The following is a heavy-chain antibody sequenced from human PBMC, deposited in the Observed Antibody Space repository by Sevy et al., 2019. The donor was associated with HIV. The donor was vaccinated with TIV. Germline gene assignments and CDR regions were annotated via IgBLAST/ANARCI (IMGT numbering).Heavy chain of an antibody. J-gene: IGHJ5*02. Sequence: ASVKVSCKASGYNFYIHWVRQAPGQGLEWMGRVTPNSGATTYAQRFQGRVATTMDTSISTAYMELSGLKSDDTAIYYCAGQSLGWYNWFDPWCQGTLVTVSS. V-gene: IGHV1-2*06. CDR3: AGQSLGWYNWFDP. D-gene: IGHD6-19*01. CDR2: VTPNSGAT. CDR1: GYNFY.